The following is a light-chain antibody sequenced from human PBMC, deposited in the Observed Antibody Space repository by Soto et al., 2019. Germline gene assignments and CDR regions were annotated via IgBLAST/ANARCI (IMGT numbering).Light chain of an antibody. J-gene: IGLJ1*01. CDR1: SSDVGGYNY. CDR3: SSYTSSSTLYV. V-gene: IGLV2-14*01. Sequence: QSVLTQPASVSGSPGQSITISCTGTSSDVGGYNYVSWYQQHPGKAPKLMIYEVSNRPSGVSNRFSGSKSGNTASLTISGLQAEDEADYYCSSYTSSSTLYVLGTGTKGTVL. CDR2: EVS.